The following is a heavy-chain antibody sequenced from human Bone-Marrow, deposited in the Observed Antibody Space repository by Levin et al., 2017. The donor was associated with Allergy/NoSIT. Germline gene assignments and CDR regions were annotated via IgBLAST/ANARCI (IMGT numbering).Heavy chain of an antibody. CDR2: IYSGGNT. CDR3: ARMYGSGWYLQN. CDR1: GFTVSSNY. V-gene: IGHV3-53*01. Sequence: GGSLRLSCAASGFTVSSNYMTWVRLAPGKGLVWVSVIYSGGNTYYADSVKGRFTISRDNSKNTLYLQMNSLRAEDSAVYYCARMYGSGWYLQNWGQGTLVTVSS. D-gene: IGHD6-19*01. J-gene: IGHJ1*01.